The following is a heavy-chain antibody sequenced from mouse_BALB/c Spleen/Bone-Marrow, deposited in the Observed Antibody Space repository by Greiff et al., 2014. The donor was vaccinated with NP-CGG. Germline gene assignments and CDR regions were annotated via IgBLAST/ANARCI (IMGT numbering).Heavy chain of an antibody. Sequence: LQESGAELVKPGASVKLSCKASGYSFTRYYMYWVKQRPGQGLEWIGEIYPSNGGTNFNEKFKSKATLTVDKSSSTAYMQFSSLTSEDSAVYYCTRSNYGYWYFDVWGAGTTVTVSS. J-gene: IGHJ1*01. CDR3: TRSNYGYWYFDV. CDR2: IYPSNGGT. D-gene: IGHD1-1*01. CDR1: GYSFTRYY. V-gene: IGHV1S81*02.